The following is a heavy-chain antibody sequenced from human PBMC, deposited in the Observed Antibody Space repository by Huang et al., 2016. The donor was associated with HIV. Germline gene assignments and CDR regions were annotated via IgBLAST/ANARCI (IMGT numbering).Heavy chain of an antibody. CDR3: ARGLYSSSWAPFDY. Sequence: QVQLVQSGSELKKPGASVKVSCKASGYTFTSYAMNCVRQAPGQGLERMGGVNTNTVNPTYAQGFTGRFVFSVDTSVSTAYLQISSLKAEDTAVYYCARGLYSSSWAPFDYWGQGTLVTVSS. D-gene: IGHD6-13*01. CDR2: VNTNTVNP. V-gene: IGHV7-4-1*02. CDR1: GYTFTSYA. J-gene: IGHJ4*02.